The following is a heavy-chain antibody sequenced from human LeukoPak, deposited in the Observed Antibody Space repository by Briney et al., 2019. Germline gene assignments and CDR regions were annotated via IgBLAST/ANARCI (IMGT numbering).Heavy chain of an antibody. Sequence: ASVTVSFTSSVYTFNNYFISWVRQAPGQGLEWVGWISPHSHTTHYAEKVQGRVTMTTDTSTTTVYMELRSLRSDDTAVYFCARGQSMYYWGQGTPVTVSS. CDR2: ISPHSHTT. J-gene: IGHJ4*02. CDR1: VYTFNNYF. CDR3: ARGQSMYY. V-gene: IGHV1-18*01. D-gene: IGHD2-8*01.